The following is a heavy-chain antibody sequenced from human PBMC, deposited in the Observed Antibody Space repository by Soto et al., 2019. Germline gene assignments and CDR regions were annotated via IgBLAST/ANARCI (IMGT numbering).Heavy chain of an antibody. J-gene: IGHJ5*02. CDR2: IYYSGST. Sequence: SETLSLTCTVSGRSISSGGYYWSWIRQHPGKGLEWIGYIYYSGSTYYNPSLKSRVTISVDTSKNQFSLKLSSVTAADTAVYYCARVIYYDSSENWFDPWGQGTLVTVSS. D-gene: IGHD3-22*01. CDR1: GRSISSGGYY. V-gene: IGHV4-31*03. CDR3: ARVIYYDSSENWFDP.